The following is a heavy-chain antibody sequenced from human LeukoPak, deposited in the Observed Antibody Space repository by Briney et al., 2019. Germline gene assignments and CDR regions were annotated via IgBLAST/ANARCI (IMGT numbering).Heavy chain of an antibody. CDR3: ARFHLIDYDILTGERMLDI. D-gene: IGHD3-9*01. V-gene: IGHV4-31*03. J-gene: IGHJ3*02. CDR1: GGSIGSGGYY. CDR2: IYYSGST. Sequence: SETLSLTCTVSGGSIGSGGYYWSWIRQHPGKGLEWIGYIYYSGSTYYNPSLKSRVTISVDTSKNQFSLKLSSVTAADTAVYYCARFHLIDYDILTGERMLDIWGQGTMVTVSS.